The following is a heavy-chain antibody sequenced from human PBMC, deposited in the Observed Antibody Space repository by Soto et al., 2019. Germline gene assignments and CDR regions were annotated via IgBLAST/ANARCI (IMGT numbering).Heavy chain of an antibody. J-gene: IGHJ6*02. V-gene: IGHV1-3*01. CDR2: INAGNGNT. CDR3: ARSGPLGPTDGYYYGMDV. Sequence: QRREWMGWINAGNGNTKYSQKFQGRVTITRDTSASTAYMELSSLRSEDTAVYYCARSGPLGPTDGYYYGMDVWGQGTTVTVSS. D-gene: IGHD2-21*02.